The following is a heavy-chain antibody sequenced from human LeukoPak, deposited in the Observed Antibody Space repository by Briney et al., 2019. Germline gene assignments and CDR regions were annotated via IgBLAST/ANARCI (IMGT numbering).Heavy chain of an antibody. D-gene: IGHD3-9*01. CDR3: ARESDDILTGSAYYYYGMDV. CDR2: IIPIFGTA. Sequence: SVKVSCKASGGTFSSYATSWVRQAPGQGLEWMGGIIPIFGTANYAQKFQGRVTITADESTSTAYMELSSLRSEDTAVYYCARESDDILTGSAYYYYGMDVWGQGTTVTVSS. CDR1: GGTFSSYA. V-gene: IGHV1-69*13. J-gene: IGHJ6*02.